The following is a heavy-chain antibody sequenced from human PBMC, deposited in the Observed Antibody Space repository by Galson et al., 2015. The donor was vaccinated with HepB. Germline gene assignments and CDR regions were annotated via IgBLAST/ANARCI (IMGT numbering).Heavy chain of an antibody. CDR2: IYWDDDK. J-gene: IGHJ5*02. D-gene: IGHD3-10*01. CDR1: GFSLSTSGVG. Sequence: PALAKPTQTLTLTCTFSGFSLSTSGVGVGWIRQPPGKALEWLALIYWDDDKRYSPSLKSRLTITKDTSKNQVVLTMTNMDPVDTATYYCAHSPLNYYGSGSYLPRWFDPWGQGTLVTVSS. V-gene: IGHV2-5*02. CDR3: AHSPLNYYGSGSYLPRWFDP.